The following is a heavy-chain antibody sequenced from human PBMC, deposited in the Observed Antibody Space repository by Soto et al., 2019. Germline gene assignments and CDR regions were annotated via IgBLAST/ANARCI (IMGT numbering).Heavy chain of an antibody. CDR1: GGSINSGDNY. J-gene: IGHJ3*01. D-gene: IGHD3-3*01. CDR2: IYYSGSS. V-gene: IGHV4-30-4*01. CDR3: ASFFFEGPYVYGFEL. Sequence: LSLTCIVSGGSINSGDNYWDWLRQPPGKGLEWIGYIYYSGSSYYNPSLKSRVTMSVDTSKDQFSLNLQSMTAADTAVYYCASFFFEGPYVYGFELWGQGTVVTVSS.